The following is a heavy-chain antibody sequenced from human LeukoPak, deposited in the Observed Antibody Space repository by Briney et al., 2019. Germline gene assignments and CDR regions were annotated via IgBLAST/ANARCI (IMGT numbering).Heavy chain of an antibody. D-gene: IGHD2-2*01. J-gene: IGHJ4*02. CDR3: AHRPCRSTMCYSFDY. Sequence: SGPTLVNPTQTLTLTCTFSGFSLSTGGGGVGWIRQPPGKALEWLSLIFSNDDKRYRPSLKSRLSITKDTSNNQVVLTKTNMDPVDTATYYCAHRPCRSTMCYSFDYWGQGTLVTVSS. V-gene: IGHV2-5*01. CDR2: IFSNDDK. CDR1: GFSLSTGGGG.